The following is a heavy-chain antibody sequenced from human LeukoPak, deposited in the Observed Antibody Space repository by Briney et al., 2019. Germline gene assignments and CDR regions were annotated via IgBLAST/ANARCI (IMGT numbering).Heavy chain of an antibody. CDR3: ARDPSHPYDFWSEDDYYGMDV. Sequence: PGGSLRLSCAASGFTFSSYWMHWVRQAPGKGLVWVSRINSDGSSTSYADSVKGRFTISRDNAKNTLYLQMNSLRAEDTAVYYCARDPSHPYDFWSEDDYYGMDVWGQGTTVTVSS. CDR2: INSDGSST. J-gene: IGHJ6*02. V-gene: IGHV3-74*01. CDR1: GFTFSSYW. D-gene: IGHD3-3*01.